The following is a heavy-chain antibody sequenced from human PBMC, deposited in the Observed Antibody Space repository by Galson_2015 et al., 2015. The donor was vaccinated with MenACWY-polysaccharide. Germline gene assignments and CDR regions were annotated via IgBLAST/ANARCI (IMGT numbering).Heavy chain of an antibody. CDR3: ARRGRMDV. D-gene: IGHD3-16*01. CDR1: GFIFSGYW. Sequence: SLRLSCAASGFIFSGYWMTWVRQAPGKGLEWVANIKKDGTEKYYTGSVKGRFTISRDNAKNSLDLQMDSLRAEDTATYYCARRGRMDVWGQGTMVAVSS. CDR2: IKKDGTEK. V-gene: IGHV3-7*01. J-gene: IGHJ6*02.